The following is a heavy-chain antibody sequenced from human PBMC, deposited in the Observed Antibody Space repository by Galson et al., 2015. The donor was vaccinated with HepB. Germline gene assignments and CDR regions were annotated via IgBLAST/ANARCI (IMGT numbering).Heavy chain of an antibody. V-gene: IGHV3-23*01. Sequence: SLRLSCAASGFTFSDFAMVWVRQAPGVGLEWVSTCGSGNIKYYADSVKGRFTIFSDNSRNTRYLQMNSVRAEDTAVYYCAKWRHSERWFDPLGQGTLVTVSA. CDR2: CGSGNIK. CDR3: AKWRHSERWFDP. J-gene: IGHJ5*02. CDR1: GFTFSDFA. D-gene: IGHD1-1*01.